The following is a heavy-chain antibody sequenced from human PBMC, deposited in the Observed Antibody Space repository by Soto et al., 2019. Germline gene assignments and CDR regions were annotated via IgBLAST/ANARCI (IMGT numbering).Heavy chain of an antibody. V-gene: IGHV4-34*08. CDR3: AQFHNSYCYGAEG. D-gene: IGHD1-1*01. Sequence: SVTLSLTGSVDAGTFSGYYGRWLSPPHGKGLEWIGAISQSGVTNYNPSLKSQVTISVDTSKNQCSLNLSSVPAADTAIYYCAQFHNSYCYGAEGRGPGTAV. CDR1: AGTFSGYY. CDR2: ISQSGVT. J-gene: IGHJ6*02.